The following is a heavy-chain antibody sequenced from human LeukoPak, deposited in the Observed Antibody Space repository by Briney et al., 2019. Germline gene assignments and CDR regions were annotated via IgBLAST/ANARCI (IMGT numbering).Heavy chain of an antibody. CDR2: ISANTGKT. J-gene: IGHJ4*02. CDR1: GYTFATYV. V-gene: IGHV1-18*01. D-gene: IGHD6-13*01. Sequence: ASVKVSCKASGYTFATYVFCWVRQAPGHGLEWMGWISANTGKTDYAQKFQGRVTMTTDTSTSTAYMELRSLRPDDTAVYYCAKVAGDRMYYWGQGTLLTVSS. CDR3: AKVAGDRMYY.